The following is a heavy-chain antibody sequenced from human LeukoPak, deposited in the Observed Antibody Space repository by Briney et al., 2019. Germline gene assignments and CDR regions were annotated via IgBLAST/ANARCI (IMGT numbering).Heavy chain of an antibody. CDR3: ARETYSNILTGTDY. D-gene: IGHD3-9*01. V-gene: IGHV1-18*01. CDR2: ISTYDDNI. CDR1: GYTFTTYG. Sequence: GASVKVSCKASGYTFTTYGLSWVRQAPGQGLESLGWISTYDDNIKYAQSLQGRLTLTIDTSTSTAYMELRSLTSDDTAVYYCARETYSNILTGTDYWGPGTLVTVSS. J-gene: IGHJ4*02.